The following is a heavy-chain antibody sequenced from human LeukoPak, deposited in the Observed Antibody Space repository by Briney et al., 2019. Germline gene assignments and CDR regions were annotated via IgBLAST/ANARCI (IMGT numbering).Heavy chain of an antibody. V-gene: IGHV4-59*01. Sequence: SETLSLACNVSGGSISGYHWSWIRQPPGKGLEWLGYIYYSGSSNYNPSLKSRVTISADTSKNQFSLKLSSVTAADTAVYYCARVPRSYYYYYYMDVWGKGTTVTVSS. J-gene: IGHJ6*03. CDR1: GGSISGYH. CDR3: ARVPRSYYYYYYMDV. CDR2: IYYSGSS.